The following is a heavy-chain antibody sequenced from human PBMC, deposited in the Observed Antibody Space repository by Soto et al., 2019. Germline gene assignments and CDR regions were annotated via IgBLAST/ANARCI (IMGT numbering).Heavy chain of an antibody. Sequence: QITLKESGPTLVKPTQTLTLTCTFSGFSLSTSGVGVAWIRQPPGRALEWLALITWNDDARYSPSLKTRLTITQDTSRNQVVLTMTNMDPVDTATYYCAHIYCTTDICYEHWFDPWGQGALVTVSS. CDR1: GFSLSTSGVG. J-gene: IGHJ5*02. D-gene: IGHD2-8*01. V-gene: IGHV2-5*01. CDR2: ITWNDDA. CDR3: AHIYCTTDICYEHWFDP.